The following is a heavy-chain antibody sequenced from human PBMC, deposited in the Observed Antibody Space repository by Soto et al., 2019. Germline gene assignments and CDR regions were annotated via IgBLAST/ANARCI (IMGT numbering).Heavy chain of an antibody. CDR2: IHYSGSS. CDR3: ARNPKDFWNGYYFDS. CDR1: GGTISSYY. V-gene: IGHV4-59*01. J-gene: IGHJ4*02. D-gene: IGHD3-3*01. Sequence: SETLSLTCSVSGGTISSYYWNWIRQSPGKGLEWIGYIHYSGSSSYNRSLESRVTISLNPSKTQFSLKLSSVTAADTAFYYCARNPKDFWNGYYFDSWGQGTLVTVSS.